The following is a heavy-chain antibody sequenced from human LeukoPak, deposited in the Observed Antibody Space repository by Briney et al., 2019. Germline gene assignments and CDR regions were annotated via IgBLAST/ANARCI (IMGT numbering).Heavy chain of an antibody. D-gene: IGHD3-22*01. CDR2: ISYDGSNK. CDR3: ARDLSYYDSSGYPGC. V-gene: IGHV3-30-3*01. CDR1: GYTFTGYY. Sequence: SCKASGYTFTGYYMHWVRQAPGKGLEWVAVISYDGSNKYYADSVKGRFTISRDNSKNTLYLQMNSLRAEDTAVYYCARDLSYYDSSGYPGCWGQGTLVTVSS. J-gene: IGHJ4*02.